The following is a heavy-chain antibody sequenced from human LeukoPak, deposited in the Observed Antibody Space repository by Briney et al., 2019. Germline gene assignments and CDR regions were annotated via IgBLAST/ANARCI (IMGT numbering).Heavy chain of an antibody. CDR3: ARVLSVGFLERFPFDY. V-gene: IGHV1-69*01. J-gene: IGHJ4*02. Sequence: GFSVKVSCTASGGTFTSYAISWVRQAPGQGLEWMGGIIPIFGTANYAQKFPGRVTITADESTSTAYMELSSLRFEDTAVYYCARVLSVGFLERFPFDYWGQGTLVTVSS. CDR2: IIPIFGTA. D-gene: IGHD3-3*01. CDR1: GGTFTSYA.